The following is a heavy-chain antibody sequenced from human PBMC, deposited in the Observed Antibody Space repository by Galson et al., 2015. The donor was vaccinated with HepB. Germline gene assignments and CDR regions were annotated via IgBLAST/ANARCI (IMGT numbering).Heavy chain of an antibody. V-gene: IGHV3-21*01. D-gene: IGHD3-22*01. CDR3: ARDAGIVVASDAFDI. CDR1: GFTFSRYS. J-gene: IGHJ3*02. CDR2: ISSSSSYI. Sequence: SLRLSCAASGFTFSRYSMNWVRQAPGKGLEWVSSISSSSSYIYYADSVKGRFTISRDNAKNSLYLQMNSLRAEDTAVYYCARDAGIVVASDAFDIWGQGTMVTVSS.